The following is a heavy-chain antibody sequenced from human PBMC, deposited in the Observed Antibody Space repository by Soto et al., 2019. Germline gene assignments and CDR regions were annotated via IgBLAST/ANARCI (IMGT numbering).Heavy chain of an antibody. V-gene: IGHV4-34*01. J-gene: IGHJ6*03. CDR1: GGSFSGYY. Sequence: SETLSLTCAVYGGSFSGYYWSWIRQPPGKGLEWIGEINHSGSTNYNPSLKSRVTISVDTSKNQFSLKLSSVTAADTAVYYCARGTLFPSPINCSGGSCYSNYYYYMDVWGKGTTVTVSS. CDR3: ARGTLFPSPINCSGGSCYSNYYYYMDV. CDR2: INHSGST. D-gene: IGHD2-15*01.